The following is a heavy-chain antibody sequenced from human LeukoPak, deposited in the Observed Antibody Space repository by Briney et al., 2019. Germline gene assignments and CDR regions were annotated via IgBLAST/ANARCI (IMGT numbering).Heavy chain of an antibody. V-gene: IGHV4-59*08. CDR2: IYYSGST. CDR3: ARSNYDFWSLNWFDP. J-gene: IGHJ5*02. CDR1: GGSISSYY. D-gene: IGHD3-3*01. Sequence: PSETLSLTCTVSGGSISSYYWSWIRQPPGKGLEWIGYIYYSGSTNYNPSLKSRVTISVDTSKNQFSLKLSSVTAADTAVYYCARSNYDFWSLNWFDPWGQGTLVTVSS.